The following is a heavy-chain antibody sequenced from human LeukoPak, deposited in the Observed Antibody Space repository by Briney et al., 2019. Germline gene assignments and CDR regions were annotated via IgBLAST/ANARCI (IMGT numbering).Heavy chain of an antibody. V-gene: IGHV4-34*01. Sequence: PGGSLRLSCAASGFTFSSYAMSWIRQPPGKGLEWIGEINHSGSTNYNPSLKSRVTISVDTSKNQFSLKLSSVTAADTAVYYCARGREYYDFWSGYYRDRGIDYWGQGTLVTVPS. J-gene: IGHJ4*02. CDR3: ARGREYYDFWSGYYRDRGIDY. CDR2: INHSGST. D-gene: IGHD3-3*01. CDR1: GFTFSSYA.